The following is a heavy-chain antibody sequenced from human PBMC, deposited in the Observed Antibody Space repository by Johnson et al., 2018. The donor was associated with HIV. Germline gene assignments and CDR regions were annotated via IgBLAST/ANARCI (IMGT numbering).Heavy chain of an antibody. Sequence: VQLVESGGGLVQPGGSLRLSCAASGFTVSSNYMSWVRQAPGKGLEWVSVIYSGGSTYYADSVKGRFTISRDNSKNTLYLQMNSLRAEDTAVYYCASLAGGYCRGGSGPLGAFDCGGQGTMVTVSS. CDR2: IYSGGST. D-gene: IGHD2-15*01. CDR1: GFTVSSNY. V-gene: IGHV3-66*02. J-gene: IGHJ3*01. CDR3: ASLAGGYCRGGSGPLGAFDC.